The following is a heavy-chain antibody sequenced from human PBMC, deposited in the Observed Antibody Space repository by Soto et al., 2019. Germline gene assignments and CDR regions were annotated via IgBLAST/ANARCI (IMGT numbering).Heavy chain of an antibody. D-gene: IGHD3-9*01. CDR1: GGSISSGDYY. J-gene: IGHJ4*02. CDR3: ARCTPGVYDILTGYLYYFDY. CDR2: IYYSGST. V-gene: IGHV4-30-4*01. Sequence: SETLSLTCTVSGGSISSGDYYWSWIRQPPGKGLEWIGYIYYSGSTYYNPSLRSRVTISVDTSKNQFSLKLSSVTAADTAVYYCARCTPGVYDILTGYLYYFDYWGQGTLVTVSS.